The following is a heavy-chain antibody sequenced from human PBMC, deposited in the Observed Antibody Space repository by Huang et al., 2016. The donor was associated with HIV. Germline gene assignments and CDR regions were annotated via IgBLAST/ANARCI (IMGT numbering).Heavy chain of an antibody. V-gene: IGHV3-23*01. CDR3: AKDADTSGYDVLGPFGS. CDR2: ITDGINNR. CDR1: GFTFSSYA. Sequence: EVLLLESGGGLVQPGGSLRLSCVAPGFTFSSYAMSWVRQAPGKGLEWVSGITDGINNRYYAHSVKGRFAVSRDDSTNTLYLQMNSLRAEDTAVYYCAKDADTSGYDVLGPFGSWGQGTLVTVSS. J-gene: IGHJ4*02. D-gene: IGHD3-3*01.